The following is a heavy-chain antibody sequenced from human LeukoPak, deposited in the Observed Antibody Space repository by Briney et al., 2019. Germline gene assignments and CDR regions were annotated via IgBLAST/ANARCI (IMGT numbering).Heavy chain of an antibody. V-gene: IGHV5-51*01. Sequence: GESLKISCKGSGYSFTSYWIGWVRQMPGKGLEWMGTIYPGDSDTRYSPSFQGQVTISADKSISTAYLQWSSLKASDTAMYYCARIRRVVVAANGPYNWFDPWGQGTLVTVSS. J-gene: IGHJ5*02. CDR2: IYPGDSDT. CDR3: ARIRRVVVAANGPYNWFDP. D-gene: IGHD2-15*01. CDR1: GYSFTSYW.